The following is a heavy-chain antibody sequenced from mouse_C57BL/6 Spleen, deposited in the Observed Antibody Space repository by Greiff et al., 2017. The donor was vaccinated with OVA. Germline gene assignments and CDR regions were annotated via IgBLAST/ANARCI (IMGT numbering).Heavy chain of an antibody. V-gene: IGHV5-9*01. Sequence: EVKLMESGGGLVKPGGSLKLSCAASGFTFSSYTMSWVRQTPEKRLEWVATISGGGGNTYYPDSVKGRFTISRDNAKNTLYLQMSSLRSEDTALYYCARHGSIRIYFDYWGQGTTLTVSS. CDR2: ISGGGGNT. CDR1: GFTFSSYT. J-gene: IGHJ2*01. CDR3: ARHGSIRIYFDY.